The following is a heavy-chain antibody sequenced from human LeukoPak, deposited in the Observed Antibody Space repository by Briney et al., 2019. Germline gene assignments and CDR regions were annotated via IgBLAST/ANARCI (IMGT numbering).Heavy chain of an antibody. Sequence: GGSLRLSCAASGFTFSSYAMHWVRQAPGKGLEWGAVISYDGSNKYYADSVKGRFTISRDNSKNTLYLQMNSLRAEDTAVYYCARGHTYYFDYWGQGTLVTVSS. CDR2: ISYDGSNK. CDR1: GFTFSSYA. D-gene: IGHD2-2*02. V-gene: IGHV3-30-3*01. J-gene: IGHJ4*02. CDR3: ARGHTYYFDY.